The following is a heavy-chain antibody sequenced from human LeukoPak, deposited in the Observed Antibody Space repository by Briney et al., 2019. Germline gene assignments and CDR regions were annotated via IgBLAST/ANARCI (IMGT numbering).Heavy chain of an antibody. CDR3: ARDHLYGKGAGHDAFDI. V-gene: IGHV1-69*13. D-gene: IGHD4-17*01. Sequence: ASVKVSCKASGGTFSSYAISWVRQAPGQGLEWMGGIIPIFGTANYAQKFQGRVTITADESTSTAYMELSSLRSEDTAVYYCARDHLYGKGAGHDAFDIWGQGTMVTVSS. CDR1: GGTFSSYA. J-gene: IGHJ3*02. CDR2: IIPIFGTA.